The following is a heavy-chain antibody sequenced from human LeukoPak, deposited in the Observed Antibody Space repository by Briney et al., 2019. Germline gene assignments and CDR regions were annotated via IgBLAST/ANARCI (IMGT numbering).Heavy chain of an antibody. J-gene: IGHJ5*02. D-gene: IGHD2-2*01. Sequence: ASVTVSCKASGYTFTSYGISWVRQAPGQGLEWMGWISAYNGNTNYAQKLQGRVTMTTDTSTSTAYMELRSLRSDDTAVYYCARAYTSCCWFDPWGQGTLVTVSS. CDR3: ARAYTSCCWFDP. V-gene: IGHV1-18*01. CDR1: GYTFTSYG. CDR2: ISAYNGNT.